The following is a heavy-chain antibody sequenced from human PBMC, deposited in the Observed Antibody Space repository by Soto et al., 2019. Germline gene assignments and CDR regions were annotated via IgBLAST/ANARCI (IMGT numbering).Heavy chain of an antibody. CDR3: AHTLYKPIWGPIGLDY. J-gene: IGHJ4*02. V-gene: IGHV2-5*02. CDR1: GFSLSTSGVG. Sequence: SGPTLVNPTQTLTLTCTFSGFSLSTSGVGVGWIRQPPGKALEWLALIYWDDDKRYSPSLKSRLTITKDTSKNQVVLTMTNMDPVDTATYYCAHTLYKPIWGPIGLDYWGQGTLVTVSS. CDR2: IYWDDDK. D-gene: IGHD7-27*01.